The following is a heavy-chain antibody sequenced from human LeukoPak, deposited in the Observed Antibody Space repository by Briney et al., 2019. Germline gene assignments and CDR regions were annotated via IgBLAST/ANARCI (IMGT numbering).Heavy chain of an antibody. CDR1: GYSFTSLY. Sequence: ASVTVSCKASGYSFTSLYMHWVRQAPGQGLEWMGIINPSGGRTSYAQKFQGRVTMTRDTSTSTVYMELSSLRSEDTAVYYCARNAVVVITSYYYYYMDVWGKGTTVTISS. V-gene: IGHV1-46*01. D-gene: IGHD2-15*01. CDR2: INPSGGRT. CDR3: ARNAVVVITSYYYYYMDV. J-gene: IGHJ6*03.